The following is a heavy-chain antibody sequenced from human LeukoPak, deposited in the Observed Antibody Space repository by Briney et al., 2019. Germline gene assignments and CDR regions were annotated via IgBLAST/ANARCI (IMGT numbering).Heavy chain of an antibody. Sequence: GGSLRLSCAASGFTFSSYWMSWVRQAPGKGLEWVANIKQDGSEKYYVDSVKGRFTISRDNAKNSPYLQMNSLRAEDTAVYYCASQYSSSWYDSSYYYYYMDVWGKGTTVTVSS. V-gene: IGHV3-7*01. D-gene: IGHD6-13*01. CDR1: GFTFSSYW. J-gene: IGHJ6*03. CDR3: ASQYSSSWYDSSYYYYYMDV. CDR2: IKQDGSEK.